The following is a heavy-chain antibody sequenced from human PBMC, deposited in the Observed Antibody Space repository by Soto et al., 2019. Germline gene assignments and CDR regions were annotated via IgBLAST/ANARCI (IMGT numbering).Heavy chain of an antibody. CDR2: ISSSSGYI. CDR3: ARETDTSGYYFSPFDY. V-gene: IGHV3-21*01. D-gene: IGHD3-22*01. CDR1: GFTFSSYN. J-gene: IGHJ4*02. Sequence: PGGSLRLSCAASGFTFSSYNMNWVRQAPGKGLEWVSSISSSSGYIYYADSVKGRFTISRDNAKNSLYLQMNSLTAEDTAVYYCARETDTSGYYFSPFDYWGQGTLVTVSS.